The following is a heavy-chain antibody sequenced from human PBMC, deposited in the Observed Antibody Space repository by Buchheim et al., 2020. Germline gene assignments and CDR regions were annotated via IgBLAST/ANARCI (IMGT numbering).Heavy chain of an antibody. J-gene: IGHJ4*02. D-gene: IGHD6-19*01. V-gene: IGHV3-30*18. CDR2: ISYDGSDK. Sequence: QVQLVESGGGVVQPGRSLRLSCAASGFTFSTYGMHWVRQAPGKGLEWVAVISYDGSDKYYADSVKSRFTISRDNSKNTLYLQMNGLRAEDTAVYYCAKVAGAVAGTYDYWGQGTL. CDR3: AKVAGAVAGTYDY. CDR1: GFTFSTYG.